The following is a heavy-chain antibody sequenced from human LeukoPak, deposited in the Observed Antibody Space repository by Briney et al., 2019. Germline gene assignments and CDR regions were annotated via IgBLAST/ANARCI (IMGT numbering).Heavy chain of an antibody. V-gene: IGHV3-9*01. J-gene: IGHJ6*02. D-gene: IGHD1-26*01. Sequence: GGSLRLSCAATGFTFKDYGMHWVRQPPGKGLEWVSSINWNGGGTDYADSVKGRFTISRDNAKNSLYLQLSSLRPEDAALYYCAKHMRATNTYSFFGLDVWGQGTTVTVYS. CDR3: AKHMRATNTYSFFGLDV. CDR1: GFTFKDYG. CDR2: INWNGGGT.